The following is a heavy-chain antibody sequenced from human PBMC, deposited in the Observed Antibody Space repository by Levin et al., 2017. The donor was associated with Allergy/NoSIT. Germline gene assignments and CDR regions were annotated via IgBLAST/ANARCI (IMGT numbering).Heavy chain of an antibody. CDR2: INTNTGNP. J-gene: IGHJ4*02. Sequence: GESLKISCKASGYTFTSYAMNWVRQAPGQGLEWMGWINTNTGNPTYAQGFTGRFVFSLDTSVSTAYLQISSLKAEDTAVYYCAGAVAGPLDYWGQGTLVTVSS. D-gene: IGHD6-19*01. CDR1: GYTFTSYA. CDR3: AGAVAGPLDY. V-gene: IGHV7-4-1*02.